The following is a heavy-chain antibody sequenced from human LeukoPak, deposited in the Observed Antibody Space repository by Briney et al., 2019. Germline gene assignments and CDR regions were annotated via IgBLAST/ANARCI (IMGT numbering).Heavy chain of an antibody. Sequence: SRVTISVDTSKNQFSLKLSSVTAADTAVYYCARLNLGYYGSGSYPNFDYWGQGTLVTVSS. D-gene: IGHD3-10*01. J-gene: IGHJ4*02. V-gene: IGHV4-39*01. CDR3: ARLNLGYYGSGSYPNFDY.